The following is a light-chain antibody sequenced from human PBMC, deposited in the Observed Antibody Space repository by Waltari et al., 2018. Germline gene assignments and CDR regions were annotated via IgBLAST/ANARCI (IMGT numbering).Light chain of an antibody. V-gene: IGKV1-16*01. CDR2: RES. CDR3: QQGYSYPFT. CDR1: QGIGNN. J-gene: IGKJ4*01. Sequence: DIQMTQSPSSLSASVVNTVTITCQASQGIGNNLNWYQQKPGKAPKLLIYRESSLQSGIPSRFSGSGSGTDFTLTISSLQPEDFATYHCQQGYSYPFTFGGGTKVEIK.